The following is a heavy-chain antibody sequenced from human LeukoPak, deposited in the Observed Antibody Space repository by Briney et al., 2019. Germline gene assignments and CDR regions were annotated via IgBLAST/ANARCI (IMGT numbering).Heavy chain of an antibody. Sequence: PGGSLRLSCAASGFTFSSYAMHWVRQAPGKGLEWVAVISYDGSNKYYADSVKGRFTISRDNSKNTLYLQMNSLRAEDTAVYYCARASCSSTSCYGILYYYGMDVWGQGTTVTVSS. D-gene: IGHD2-2*01. J-gene: IGHJ6*02. CDR2: ISYDGSNK. CDR3: ARASCSSTSCYGILYYYGMDV. CDR1: GFTFSSYA. V-gene: IGHV3-30*04.